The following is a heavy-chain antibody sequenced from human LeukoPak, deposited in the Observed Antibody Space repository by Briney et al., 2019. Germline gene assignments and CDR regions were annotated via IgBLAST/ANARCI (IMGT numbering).Heavy chain of an antibody. J-gene: IGHJ4*02. CDR1: GFDFNYYD. CDR2: ISSKSTYI. Sequence: GSLRLSCVASGFDFNYYDMNWVRQAPGKGLEWVSSISSKSTYIDSADSTKGRFTISRGNANNSVFLQMSSLRPEDTAVYYCARRGGLSSGRGFDHWGQGTLVTVSS. CDR3: ARRGGLSSGRGFDH. D-gene: IGHD3-16*01. V-gene: IGHV3-21*01.